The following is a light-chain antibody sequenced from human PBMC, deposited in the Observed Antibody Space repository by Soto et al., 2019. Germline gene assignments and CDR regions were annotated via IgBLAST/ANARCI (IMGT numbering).Light chain of an antibody. J-gene: IGKJ2*01. V-gene: IGKV3-15*01. CDR2: GAS. Sequence: EIVMTHSPATLSVSPGERATLSCRASQSVRDNLAWYQQKPGQAPRLLIYGASTRATGIPARFSGSGSGTVFTLTSNSLQSEYSALYFCQQSKSWPYTFGQGTKLEIK. CDR3: QQSKSWPYT. CDR1: QSVRDN.